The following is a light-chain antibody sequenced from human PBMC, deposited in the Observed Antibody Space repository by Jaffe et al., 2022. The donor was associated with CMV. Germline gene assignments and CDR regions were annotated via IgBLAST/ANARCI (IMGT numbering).Light chain of an antibody. V-gene: IGKV1-39*01. Sequence: DIQMIQSPSSLSASVGDRVSITCRASQSISTYLNWYQQKPGRAPKLLVYAASSLQSGVPSRFSGSGSGTDFTLTISSLQPEDFGTYFCHQSFSMPWTFGQGTKVEIK. J-gene: IGKJ1*01. CDR1: QSISTY. CDR2: AAS. CDR3: HQSFSMPWT.